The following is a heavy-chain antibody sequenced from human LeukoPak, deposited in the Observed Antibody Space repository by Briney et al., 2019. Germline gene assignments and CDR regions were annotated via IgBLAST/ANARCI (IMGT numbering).Heavy chain of an antibody. D-gene: IGHD3-22*01. V-gene: IGHV4-61*01. CDR1: GGSVSSGNYY. J-gene: IGHJ4*02. CDR2: IYYSGST. CDR3: ARDPSGYFNY. Sequence: SETLSLTCSVSGGSVSSGNYYWSWIRQPPGKGLDWIGYIYYSGSTNYNPSLKSRVTISVDTSKNQFSLRLSSVTAADTAVYYCARDPSGYFNYWGQGTLATVSS.